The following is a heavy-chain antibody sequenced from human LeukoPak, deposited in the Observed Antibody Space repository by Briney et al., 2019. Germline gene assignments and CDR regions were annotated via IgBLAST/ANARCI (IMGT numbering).Heavy chain of an antibody. CDR1: GYSFTSYW. D-gene: IGHD3-3*01. J-gene: IGHJ4*02. Sequence: GESLKISCKGSGYSFTSYWIGWVRQMPGKGLEWMGIIYPGDSDTRYSPSFQGQVTISADKSISTAYLQWSSLKASDTATYYCARQDTIFGVVPYFDYWGQGTLVTVSS. CDR2: IYPGDSDT. V-gene: IGHV5-51*01. CDR3: ARQDTIFGVVPYFDY.